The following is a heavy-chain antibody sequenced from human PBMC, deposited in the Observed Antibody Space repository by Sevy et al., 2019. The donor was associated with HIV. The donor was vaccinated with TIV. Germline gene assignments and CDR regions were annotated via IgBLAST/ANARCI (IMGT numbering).Heavy chain of an antibody. J-gene: IGHJ4*02. D-gene: IGHD3-22*01. CDR1: GSTLSRLS. CDR2: FDPEDGET. Sequence: ASVKVSCKVSGSTLSRLSMHWVRQVPGKGLEWMGSFDPEDGETIYGRKFQGRVSMTEDTSTDTAYMELSSLRSEDTAVYYCATTKDYYESYGSPFDYWGQGTLVTVSS. V-gene: IGHV1-24*01. CDR3: ATTKDYYESYGSPFDY.